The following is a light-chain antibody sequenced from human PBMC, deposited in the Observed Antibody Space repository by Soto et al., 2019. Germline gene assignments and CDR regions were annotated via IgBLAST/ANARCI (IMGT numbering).Light chain of an antibody. V-gene: IGKV3-11*01. CDR2: DAS. Sequence: EIVLTQSPATLSLSPGESVTLSCRASQSVSSYLAWYQQKPGQAPRLLIYDASNRATDIPARFSGSGSGTDLTLTISSLESEDFGVYYCQQRVKWPRTFGQGTKLEIK. CDR3: QQRVKWPRT. CDR1: QSVSSY. J-gene: IGKJ2*01.